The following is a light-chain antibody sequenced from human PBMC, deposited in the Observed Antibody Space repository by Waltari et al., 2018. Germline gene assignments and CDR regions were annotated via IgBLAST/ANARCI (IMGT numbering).Light chain of an antibody. Sequence: QSVLTQPPSASGPPGQRVTISCSGSSSNIGINTVNWYQQLPGTAPKLLIYRNNQRPSGVPDRCSGSKSGTSASLAISGLQSEDEADYYGAVWDDSLNGWVFGGGTKLTVL. CDR2: RNN. V-gene: IGLV1-44*01. J-gene: IGLJ3*02. CDR3: AVWDDSLNGWV. CDR1: SSNIGINT.